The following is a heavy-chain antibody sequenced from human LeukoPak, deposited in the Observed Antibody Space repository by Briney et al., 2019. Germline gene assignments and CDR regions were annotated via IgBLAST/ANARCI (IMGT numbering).Heavy chain of an antibody. CDR3: ARRGSSGWYYFDY. CDR1: GGSISSYY. V-gene: IGHV4-59*08. Sequence: SETLSLTCTVSGGSISSYYWSWIRQPPGKGLEWIGYIYYTGSTNYNPSLKSGVTISVDTPKNKFSLRLSSVTAADTAVYYCARRGSSGWYYFDYWGQGTLVTVSS. D-gene: IGHD6-19*01. J-gene: IGHJ4*02. CDR2: IYYTGST.